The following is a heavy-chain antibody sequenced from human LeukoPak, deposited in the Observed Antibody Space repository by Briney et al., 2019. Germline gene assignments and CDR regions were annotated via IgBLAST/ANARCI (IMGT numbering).Heavy chain of an antibody. V-gene: IGHV4-4*09. CDR1: GASMSSNY. D-gene: IGHD6-19*01. J-gene: IGHJ4*02. CDR2: IYHSGNT. Sequence: SETLSLTCNVSGASMSSNYWSWIRQPPGKGLEGFGYIYHSGNTNYSPSLESRVTMSVDESKNQFSLRVHFVSAADTAVYYCASTRRAAVAGRFDSWGQGTLVTVSS. CDR3: ASTRRAAVAGRFDS.